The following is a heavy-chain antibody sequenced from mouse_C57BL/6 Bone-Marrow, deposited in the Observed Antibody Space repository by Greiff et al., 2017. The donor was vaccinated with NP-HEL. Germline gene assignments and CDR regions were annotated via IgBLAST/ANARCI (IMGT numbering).Heavy chain of an antibody. CDR2: ISYDGSN. CDR3: ARGGWLPYSHFDY. CDR1: GYSITSGYY. Sequence: EVQLQESGPGLVKPSQSLSLTCSVTGYSITSGYYWNWIRQFPGNKLEWMGYISYDGSNNYNPSLKNRISITRDTSKNQFFLKLNSVTTEDTATYYCARGGWLPYSHFDYWGQGTTLTVSS. V-gene: IGHV3-6*01. D-gene: IGHD2-3*01. J-gene: IGHJ2*01.